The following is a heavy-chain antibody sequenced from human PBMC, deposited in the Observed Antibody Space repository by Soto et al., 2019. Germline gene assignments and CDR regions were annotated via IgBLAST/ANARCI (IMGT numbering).Heavy chain of an antibody. CDR1: GYTFTSYE. V-gene: IGHV1-8*01. CDR2: MNPNSGNT. Sequence: EATVKVSCKASGYTFTSYEINWVRQATGQGLEWMGWMNPNSGNTGYAEQFKGRVTMTRNTSISTAYMELSSLRSEDTAIYYCAIPTGLAVTGPDYWGQGSLVTVSS. J-gene: IGHJ4*02. CDR3: AIPTGLAVTGPDY. D-gene: IGHD6-19*01.